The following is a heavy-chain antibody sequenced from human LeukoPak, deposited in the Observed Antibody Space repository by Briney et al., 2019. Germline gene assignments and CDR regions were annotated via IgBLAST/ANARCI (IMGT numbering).Heavy chain of an antibody. D-gene: IGHD5-24*01. CDR2: IRYDGSNK. CDR1: GFTFSSYG. Sequence: GGSLRLSCAASGFTFSSYGMHWVRQAPGKGLEWVAFIRYDGSNKYYADSVKGRFTISRDNSKNTLYLQMNSLRAEDTAVYYRARAEVEMATIGIPDYWGQGTLVTVSS. V-gene: IGHV3-30*02. J-gene: IGHJ4*02. CDR3: ARAEVEMATIGIPDY.